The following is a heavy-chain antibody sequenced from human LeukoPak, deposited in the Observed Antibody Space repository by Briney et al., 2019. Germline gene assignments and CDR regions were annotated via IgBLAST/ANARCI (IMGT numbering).Heavy chain of an antibody. CDR1: GFTFSTFA. CDR2: ISWNSANI. V-gene: IGHV3-9*01. CDR3: AKDFYGDYEGYFDL. Sequence: GGSLRLSCSVSGFTFSTFAMHWVRQAPGKGLEWVSGISWNSANIAYADSVKGRFTVSRDNARNSLYLQMNSLRAEDTAFYYCAKDFYGDYEGYFDLWGRGALVTVSS. J-gene: IGHJ2*01. D-gene: IGHD4-17*01.